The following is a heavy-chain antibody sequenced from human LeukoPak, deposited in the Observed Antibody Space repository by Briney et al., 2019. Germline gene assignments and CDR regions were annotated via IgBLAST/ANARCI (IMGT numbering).Heavy chain of an antibody. CDR3: ASYAVRGLDAFDI. CDR2: IYYSGST. Sequence: SETLSLTCTVSGGSISSYYWSWIRQPPGKGLEWIGYIYYSGSTNYNPSLKSRVTISVDTSKNQFSLKLSSVTAAGTAVYYCASYAVRGLDAFDIWGQGTMVTVSS. CDR1: GGSISSYY. D-gene: IGHD3-10*01. V-gene: IGHV4-59*08. J-gene: IGHJ3*02.